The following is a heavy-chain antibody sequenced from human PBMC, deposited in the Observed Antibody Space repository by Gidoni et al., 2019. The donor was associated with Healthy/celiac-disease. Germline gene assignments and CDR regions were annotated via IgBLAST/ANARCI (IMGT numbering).Heavy chain of an antibody. D-gene: IGHD2-2*01. CDR2: IIPICGTA. V-gene: IGHV1-69*01. CDR1: GGTFSSYA. J-gene: IGHJ6*02. Sequence: QVQLVQSGAEVKKPGSSVKVSCTASGGTFSSYAISWVRQAPGQGLEWMGGIIPICGTANYAQKFQGRVTITADESTSTAYMELSSLRSEDTAVYYCASLIVVVPAEGYYGMDVWGQGTTVTVSS. CDR3: ASLIVVVPAEGYYGMDV.